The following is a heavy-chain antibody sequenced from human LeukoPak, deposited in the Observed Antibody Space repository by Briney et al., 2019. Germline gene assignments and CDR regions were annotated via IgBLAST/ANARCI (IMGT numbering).Heavy chain of an antibody. V-gene: IGHV1-69*06. Sequence: GASVKVSCKASGGTFSSYAISWVRQAPGQGLEWMGGIIPIFGTANYAQKFQGRVTITADKSTSTAYMELSSLRSEDTAVYYCAPQYCSGGSCNGTYFDYGGKEPLVTVPS. D-gene: IGHD2-15*01. CDR3: APQYCSGGSCNGTYFDY. J-gene: IGHJ4*02. CDR2: IIPIFGTA. CDR1: GGTFSSYA.